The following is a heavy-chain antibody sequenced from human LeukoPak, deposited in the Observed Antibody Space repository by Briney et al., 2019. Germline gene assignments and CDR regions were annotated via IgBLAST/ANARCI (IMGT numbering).Heavy chain of an antibody. D-gene: IGHD3-10*01. V-gene: IGHV4-59*01. Sequence: SETLSLTCTVSGGSISSYYWSWIRQPPGKGLEWIGYIYYSGSTNYNPSLKSRVTISVDTSKNQFSLKLSSVTAADTAVYYCAREGDYYGSGSPFDYWGQGTLVTVSS. CDR1: GGSISSYY. CDR3: AREGDYYGSGSPFDY. CDR2: IYYSGST. J-gene: IGHJ4*02.